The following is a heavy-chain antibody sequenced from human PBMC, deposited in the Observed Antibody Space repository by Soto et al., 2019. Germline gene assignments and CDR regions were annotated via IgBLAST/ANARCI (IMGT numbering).Heavy chain of an antibody. J-gene: IGHJ4*02. CDR3: ARHLHYDILTRYSYFDY. Sequence: SETLSLTCTVSGGSISRSSYYWGWIRQPPGKGLEWIGSIYYSGSTYYNPSLKSRVTISVDTSKNQFSLKLSSVTAADTAVYYCARHLHYDILTRYSYFDYWGQGTLVTVSS. CDR2: IYYSGST. D-gene: IGHD3-9*01. V-gene: IGHV4-39*01. CDR1: GGSISRSSYY.